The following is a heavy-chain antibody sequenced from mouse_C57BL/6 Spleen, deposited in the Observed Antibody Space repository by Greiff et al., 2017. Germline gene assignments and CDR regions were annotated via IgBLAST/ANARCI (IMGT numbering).Heavy chain of an antibody. V-gene: IGHV5-17*01. CDR1: GFTFSDYG. CDR2: ISSGSSTT. J-gene: IGHJ4*01. CDR3: ARPLITTVVATPYAMDY. D-gene: IGHD1-1*01. Sequence: EVQRVESGGGLVKPGGSLKLSCAASGFTFSDYGMHWVRQAPEKGLEWVAYISSGSSTTYYAHTVKGRFTISRDNAKNTLFLQMTSLRSEDTAMYYCARPLITTVVATPYAMDYWGQGTSVTVSS.